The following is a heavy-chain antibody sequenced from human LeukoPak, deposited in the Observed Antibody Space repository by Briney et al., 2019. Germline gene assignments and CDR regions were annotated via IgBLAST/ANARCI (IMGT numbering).Heavy chain of an antibody. CDR1: GFTFSSYA. J-gene: IGHJ4*02. CDR2: ISGSGGST. CDR3: AKGTEWELLHYFDY. Sequence: GGSLRLSCAASGFTFSSYAMSWVRQAPGKGLEWVSAISGSGGSTYYADSVKGRFTISRDNSKNTLYLRMNSLRAEDTAVYYCAKGTEWELLHYFDYWGQGTLVTVSS. D-gene: IGHD1-26*01. V-gene: IGHV3-23*01.